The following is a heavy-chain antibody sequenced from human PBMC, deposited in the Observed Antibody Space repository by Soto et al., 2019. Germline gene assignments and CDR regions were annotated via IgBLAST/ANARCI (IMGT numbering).Heavy chain of an antibody. CDR1: GYTFTGYY. CDR3: ARSGSLVAAAETDYYYGMDV. CDR2: INPNSGGT. D-gene: IGHD6-13*01. V-gene: IGHV1-2*04. J-gene: IGHJ6*02. Sequence: ASVKVYCKASGYTFTGYYMHWVRQAPGQGLEWMGWINPNSGGTNYAQKFQGWVTMTRDTSISTAYMELSRLRSDDTAVYYCARSGSLVAAAETDYYYGMDVWGQGTTVTVSS.